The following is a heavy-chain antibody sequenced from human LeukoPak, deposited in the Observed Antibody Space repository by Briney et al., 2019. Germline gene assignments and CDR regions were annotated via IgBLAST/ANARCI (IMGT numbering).Heavy chain of an antibody. J-gene: IGHJ4*02. CDR2: ISGSGGST. CDR3: AKDPDHVTVDC. Sequence: GGSLRLSCAASGFSFNTYAMSWVRQAPGKGLEWVSAISGSGGSTYYADSVKGRFTISRDNSKNTLYLQMNSLRAEDTAVYYCAKDPDHVTVDCWGQGTLVTVSS. D-gene: IGHD2-21*02. CDR1: GFSFNTYA. V-gene: IGHV3-23*01.